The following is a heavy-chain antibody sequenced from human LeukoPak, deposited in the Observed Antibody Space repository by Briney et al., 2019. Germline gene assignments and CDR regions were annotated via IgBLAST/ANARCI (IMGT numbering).Heavy chain of an antibody. CDR3: ARERGEYSSSSEFDF. Sequence: SETLSLTCTVSGGSISSYYWGWIRQPPGKGLEWIGSIYHSGSTYYTPSLKSRVTISVDTSKNQFSLKLSSVTAADTAMYYCARERGEYSSSSEFDFWGQGTLVTVSS. V-gene: IGHV4-38-2*02. CDR2: IYHSGST. CDR1: GGSISSYY. D-gene: IGHD6-6*01. J-gene: IGHJ4*02.